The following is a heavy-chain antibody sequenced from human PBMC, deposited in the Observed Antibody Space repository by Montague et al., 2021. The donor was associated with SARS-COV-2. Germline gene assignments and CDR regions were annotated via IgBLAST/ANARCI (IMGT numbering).Heavy chain of an antibody. D-gene: IGHD6-13*01. Sequence: SETLSLTCAVSGGSISSREWWSWVRQPPGKGLEWIGYIYYSGSTNYNPSLKSRVTISLDTSKNQFSLKLTSVTAADTAVYYCAGVSLAAAATRSDYWGQGTLVTVSS. CDR3: AGVSLAAAATRSDY. CDR2: IYYSGST. V-gene: IGHV4-61*08. J-gene: IGHJ4*02. CDR1: GGSISSREW.